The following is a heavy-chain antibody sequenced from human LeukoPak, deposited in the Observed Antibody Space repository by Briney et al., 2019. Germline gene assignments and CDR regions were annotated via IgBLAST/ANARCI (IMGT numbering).Heavy chain of an antibody. V-gene: IGHV3-74*01. CDR1: GFTFSSYW. CDR3: ARSYYYDSSGYLGPLDY. D-gene: IGHD3-22*01. CDR2: INSDGSST. J-gene: IGHJ4*02. Sequence: PGGSLRLSCAASGFTFSSYWMHWVRQAPGKGLVWVSRINSDGSSTSYADSVKGRFTISRDNAKNTLYLQMNSLRAEDTAVYYCARSYYYDSSGYLGPLDYWGQGTLVTVSS.